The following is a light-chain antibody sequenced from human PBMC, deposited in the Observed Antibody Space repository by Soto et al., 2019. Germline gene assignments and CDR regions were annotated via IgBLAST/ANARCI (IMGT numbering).Light chain of an antibody. Sequence: QSALTQPRSVSGSPGQSVTISCTGTSSDVCAYNFVSWYQQHPGKAPKLMIYDVSKRPSGVPDRFSGSKSGNTASLTISGLQAEDEADYYCCSYAGSYTWVFGGGTKLTVL. V-gene: IGLV2-11*01. CDR2: DVS. CDR3: CSYAGSYTWV. CDR1: SSDVCAYNF. J-gene: IGLJ2*01.